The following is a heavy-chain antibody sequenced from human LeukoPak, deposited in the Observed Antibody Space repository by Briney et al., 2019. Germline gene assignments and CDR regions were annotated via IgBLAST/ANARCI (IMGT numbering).Heavy chain of an antibody. Sequence: GGSLRLSCAASGFTFSSYGVHWVRKAPAKGLGWVAFIRYDGSVKYYADSVKARFTISRDNSKNTLYLKMNTLRSEDTAVYYCAKQGGTATSGFDIWGQGTMVTVSS. CDR2: IRYDGSVK. J-gene: IGHJ3*02. CDR3: AKQGGTATSGFDI. D-gene: IGHD1-1*01. V-gene: IGHV3-30*02. CDR1: GFTFSSYG.